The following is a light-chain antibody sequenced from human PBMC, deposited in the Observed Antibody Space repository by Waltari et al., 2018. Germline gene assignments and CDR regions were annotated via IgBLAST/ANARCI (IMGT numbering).Light chain of an antibody. CDR1: NSNIGSNY. CDR2: KNK. V-gene: IGLV1-47*01. J-gene: IGLJ2*01. CDR3: AAWDDSLSAVP. Sequence: QSVLTQPPSTSGTPGQRVTISCSGSNSNIGSNYVYWYQQVPGMAPKLLIYKNKQRPSGVPDLFSGSKSGTSASLAISALRSEDEADYYCAAWDDSLSAVPFGGGTKVTVL.